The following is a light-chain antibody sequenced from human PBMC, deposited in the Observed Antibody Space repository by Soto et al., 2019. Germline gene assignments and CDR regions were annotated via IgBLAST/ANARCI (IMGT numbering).Light chain of an antibody. CDR3: SSYTSSSVV. CDR2: DVS. Sequence: QSALTQPASVSGSPGQSITISCTGASSDVGGYTYVSWYQQHPGKAPKLMFYDVSNRPSGVSNRFSGSKSGNTASLTISGLQAEDEADYYCSSYTSSSVVFGGGTKLTVL. J-gene: IGLJ2*01. CDR1: SSDVGGYTY. V-gene: IGLV2-14*01.